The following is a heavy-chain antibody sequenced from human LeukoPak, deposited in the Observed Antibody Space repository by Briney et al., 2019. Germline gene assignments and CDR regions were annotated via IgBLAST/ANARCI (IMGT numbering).Heavy chain of an antibody. D-gene: IGHD6-19*01. CDR3: ARGSPSGWYVFDY. J-gene: IGHJ4*02. CDR1: GYTFTGYY. Sequence: ASVKVSCKASGYTFTGYYMHWVRQAPGQGLEWMGWINPNSGDTNYAQKFQGRVTMTRDTSISTVYMELSKLRSDDTAVYYCARGSPSGWYVFDYWGQGTLVTVSS. CDR2: INPNSGDT. V-gene: IGHV1-2*02.